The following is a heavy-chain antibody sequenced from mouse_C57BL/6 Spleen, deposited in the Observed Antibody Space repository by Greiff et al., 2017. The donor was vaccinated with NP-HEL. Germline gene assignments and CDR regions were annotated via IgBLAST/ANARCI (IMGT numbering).Heavy chain of an antibody. D-gene: IGHD1-1*01. Sequence: EVQVVESGGGLVQPGGSLKLSCAASGFTFSDYGMAWVRQAPRKGPEWVAFISNLAYSIYYADTVTGRFTISSENAKNTLDLEMSSLRSEDTAMYYCARDYGISYGAWFAYWGQGTLVTVSA. J-gene: IGHJ3*01. CDR1: GFTFSDYG. CDR2: ISNLAYSI. V-gene: IGHV5-15*01. CDR3: ARDYGISYGAWFAY.